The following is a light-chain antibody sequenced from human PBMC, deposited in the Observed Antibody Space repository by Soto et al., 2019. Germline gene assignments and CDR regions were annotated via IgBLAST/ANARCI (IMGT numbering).Light chain of an antibody. CDR1: SSNIGAGYD. CDR2: ANS. CDR3: QSYDSSLSGSV. J-gene: IGLJ2*01. V-gene: IGLV1-40*01. Sequence: QSVLTQPPSVSGDPGQRVTISCTGSSSNIGAGYDVHWYQQLPGTAPKLLISANSNRPSGVPDRFSGSKSGTSASLAITGLQAEDEADYYCQSYDSSLSGSVFGGGTKLTVL.